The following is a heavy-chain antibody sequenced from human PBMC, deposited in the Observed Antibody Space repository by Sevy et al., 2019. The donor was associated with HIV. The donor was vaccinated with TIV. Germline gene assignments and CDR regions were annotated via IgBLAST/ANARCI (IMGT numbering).Heavy chain of an antibody. D-gene: IGHD2-2*01. V-gene: IGHV3-21*01. CDR1: GFTFSSYS. CDR2: ISSSSSYI. Sequence: GGSLRLSCAASGFTFSSYSMNWVRQAPGKGLEWVSSISSSSSYIYYADSVKGRFTISRDNAKNSLYLQMNSLRAEDTAVYYCARDDIVVVPAAQIYYYYGMDVWGQRTTVTVSS. CDR3: ARDDIVVVPAAQIYYYYGMDV. J-gene: IGHJ6*02.